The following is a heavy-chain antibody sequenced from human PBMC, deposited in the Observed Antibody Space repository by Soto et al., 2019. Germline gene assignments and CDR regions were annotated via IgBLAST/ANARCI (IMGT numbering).Heavy chain of an antibody. CDR3: ARDTKVVVAATTPRDAFDI. CDR1: GYTFTSYG. J-gene: IGHJ3*02. D-gene: IGHD2-15*01. V-gene: IGHV1-18*04. CDR2: ISAYNGNT. Sequence: GASVKVSCKASGYTFTSYGISWVRQAPGQGLEWMGWISAYNGNTNYAQKLQGRVTMTTDTSTSTAYMELRSLRSDDTAVYYCARDTKVVVAATTPRDAFDIWGQGTMVTVS.